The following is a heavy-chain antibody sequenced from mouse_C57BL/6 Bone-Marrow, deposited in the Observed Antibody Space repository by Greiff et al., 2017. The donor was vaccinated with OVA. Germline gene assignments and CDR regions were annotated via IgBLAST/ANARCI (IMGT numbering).Heavy chain of an antibody. CDR2: INPSTGGT. J-gene: IGHJ1*03. CDR3: ARIPLYYYGSSYWYFDV. CDR1: GYSFTGYY. D-gene: IGHD1-1*01. V-gene: IGHV1-42*01. Sequence: DVQLQESGPELVKPGASVKISCKASGYSFTGYYMNWVKQSPEKSLEWIGEINPSTGGTTYNQKFKAKATLTVDKSSSTAYMQLKSLTSEDSAVYYCARIPLYYYGSSYWYFDVWGTGTTVTVSS.